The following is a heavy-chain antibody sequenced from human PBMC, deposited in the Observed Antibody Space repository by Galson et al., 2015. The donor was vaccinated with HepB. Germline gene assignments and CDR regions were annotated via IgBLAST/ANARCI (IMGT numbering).Heavy chain of an antibody. CDR1: GYTFTNYY. J-gene: IGHJ6*02. Sequence: SVKVSCKASGYTFTNYYMHWVRQAPGQGLEWMGVINPSGGSTNHAQKFQGRVIMTRDTSTSTVYMELRSLRSEDTAVYYCARNPYSGSSYRRSQYYGMDVWGQGTTVTVSS. CDR3: ARNPYSGSSYRRSQYYGMDV. V-gene: IGHV1-46*01. D-gene: IGHD1-26*01. CDR2: INPSGGST.